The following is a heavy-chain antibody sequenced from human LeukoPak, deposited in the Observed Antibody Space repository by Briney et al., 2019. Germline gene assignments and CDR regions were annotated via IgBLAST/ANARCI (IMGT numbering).Heavy chain of an antibody. D-gene: IGHD3-16*02. J-gene: IGHJ4*02. Sequence: GGSLRLSCAASGFTFSSYWMHWVRQAPGKGLVWVSRINSDGSSTSYADSVKGRFTISRDNAKNTLYLQMNSLRAEDTAVYYCAKDITFGGVIVMPLDYWGQGTLVTVSS. CDR2: INSDGSST. CDR1: GFTFSSYW. CDR3: AKDITFGGVIVMPLDY. V-gene: IGHV3-74*01.